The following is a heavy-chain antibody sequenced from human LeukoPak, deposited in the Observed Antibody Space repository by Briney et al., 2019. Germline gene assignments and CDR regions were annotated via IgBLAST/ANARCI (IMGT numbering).Heavy chain of an antibody. Sequence: SETLSLTCTVSGGSISSYYWSWIRQPPGKGLEWIGYIYYSGSTNYNPSLKSRVTISVDTSKNQFSLKLSSMTAADTALYYCARDDYGSGTYLPSWGQGILVTVSS. V-gene: IGHV4-59*01. D-gene: IGHD3-10*01. CDR3: ARDDYGSGTYLPS. CDR2: IYYSGST. CDR1: GGSISSYY. J-gene: IGHJ5*02.